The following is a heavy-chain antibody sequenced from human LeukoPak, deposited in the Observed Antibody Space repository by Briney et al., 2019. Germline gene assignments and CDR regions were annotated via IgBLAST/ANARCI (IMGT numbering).Heavy chain of an antibody. CDR3: ASTTGYASSWANDY. Sequence: GGSLRLSCAASGFNFIDYTMNWVRQAPGKGLEWVSSITSTGRYIFYADSLKGRFTISRDNAKNSLYLQMNSLRVEDTAVYYCASTTGYASSWANDYWGQGTLVTVSS. V-gene: IGHV3-21*01. CDR1: GFNFIDYT. D-gene: IGHD6-13*01. J-gene: IGHJ4*02. CDR2: ITSTGRYI.